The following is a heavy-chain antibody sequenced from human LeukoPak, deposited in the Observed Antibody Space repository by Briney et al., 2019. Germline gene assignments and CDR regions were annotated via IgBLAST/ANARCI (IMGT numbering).Heavy chain of an antibody. V-gene: IGHV3-74*01. Sequence: AASLRLSCAASGSSFTTYWMYWGRQAPGPGLVWVSHINSEGSITSYTDSVKGRFTISRDNAKYTLYLQMNSLRAEITAVYFWARDAVDTANAVWGQGTTVTVS. D-gene: IGHD5-18*01. CDR2: INSEGSIT. J-gene: IGHJ6*02. CDR3: ARDAVDTANAV. CDR1: GSSFTTYW.